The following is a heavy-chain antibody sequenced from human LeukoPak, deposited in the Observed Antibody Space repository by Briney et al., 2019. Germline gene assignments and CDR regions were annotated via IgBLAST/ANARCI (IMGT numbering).Heavy chain of an antibody. Sequence: GGSLRLSCAASGFTFSSYGMHWVCQAPGKGLEWVAFIRYDGSNKYYSDSVKGRFTISRDNSKNTLYLQMNSLRAEDTAVYYCAKFYRRPPVAFDIWGQGTMVTISS. D-gene: IGHD1-14*01. CDR2: IRYDGSNK. V-gene: IGHV3-30*02. J-gene: IGHJ3*02. CDR3: AKFYRRPPVAFDI. CDR1: GFTFSSYG.